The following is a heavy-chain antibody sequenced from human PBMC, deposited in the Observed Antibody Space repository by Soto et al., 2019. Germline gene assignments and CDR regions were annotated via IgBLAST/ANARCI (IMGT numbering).Heavy chain of an antibody. CDR3: ASVQKLVGGIPX. J-gene: IGHJ4*02. V-gene: IGHV5-51*01. D-gene: IGHD6-6*01. CDR2: IYAGDSDT. CDR1: GYSFTSYW. Sequence: EETLKISCKGSGYSFTSYWIGWVRQMPGKGLELMVIIYAGDSDTRYSTSLQGQVTISADKSISTAYLQWSSLKASDTAMYYCASVQKLVGGIPXWGQVTTVTVSX.